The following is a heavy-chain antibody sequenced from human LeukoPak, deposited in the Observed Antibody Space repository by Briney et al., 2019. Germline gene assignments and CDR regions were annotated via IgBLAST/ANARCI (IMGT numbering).Heavy chain of an antibody. CDR1: GFTFSSYW. Sequence: QAGGSLRLSCAASGFTFSSYWMSWVRQAPGKGLEWVANIKQDGSEKYYVDSVKGRFTISRDNAKNSLYLQMNSLRAEDTAVYYCARDGLKGIAAAGGYWGQGTLVTVSS. J-gene: IGHJ4*02. CDR2: IKQDGSEK. D-gene: IGHD6-13*01. V-gene: IGHV3-7*01. CDR3: ARDGLKGIAAAGGY.